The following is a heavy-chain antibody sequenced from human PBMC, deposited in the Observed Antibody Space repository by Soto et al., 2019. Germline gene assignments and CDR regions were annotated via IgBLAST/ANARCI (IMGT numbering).Heavy chain of an antibody. Sequence: QITLKESGPTLVKPTQTLTLTCSFSGFSLSTSGVGVGWIRQPPGKALECLALIYWDDDKRYSPSVKSRLTLPQHTSHPQVLLTITNMDPVDTATYYCAHLPAMANFASWGKGTLVPVSS. CDR3: AHLPAMANFAS. D-gene: IGHD5-18*01. CDR1: GFSLSTSGVG. CDR2: IYWDDDK. J-gene: IGHJ4*02. V-gene: IGHV2-5*02.